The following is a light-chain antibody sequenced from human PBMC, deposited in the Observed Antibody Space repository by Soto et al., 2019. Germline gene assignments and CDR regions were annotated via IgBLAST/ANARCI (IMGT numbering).Light chain of an antibody. CDR2: DNN. J-gene: IGLJ2*01. V-gene: IGLV1-51*01. CDR1: SSNIENNF. Sequence: QPVLTQPPSVSAAPGQKVIISCSGSSSNIENNFVSWYQQLPGTAPKLLIFDNNKRPSGIPDRFSGSKSGTSATLGITGLQTGDEADYYCVTWDTSLTTTVLFGGGTQLTVL. CDR3: VTWDTSLTTTVL.